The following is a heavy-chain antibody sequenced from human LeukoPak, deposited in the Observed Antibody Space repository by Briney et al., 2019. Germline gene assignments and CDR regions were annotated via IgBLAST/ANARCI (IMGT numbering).Heavy chain of an antibody. CDR3: AKVPRENSAYYPYFDY. CDR2: IGMTGGGT. J-gene: IGHJ4*02. V-gene: IGHV3-23*01. CDR1: VFPFSSYA. D-gene: IGHD3-22*01. Sequence: GGPVRLFCAACVFPFSSYAMRCARQVPGRGGVGISGIGMTGGGTYCADSVKGRFTISRDNSKDTLYLQMNSLRAEDTAIYYCAKVPRENSAYYPYFDYWGQGTLVTVSS.